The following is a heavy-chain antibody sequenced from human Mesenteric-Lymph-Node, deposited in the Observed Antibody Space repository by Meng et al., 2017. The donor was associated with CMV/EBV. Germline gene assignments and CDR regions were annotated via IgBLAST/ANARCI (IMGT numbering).Heavy chain of an antibody. Sequence: GGSLRLSCAASGFTFSSYSMNWVRQAPGQGLEWVSYISPDGGAIYYADSVRGRFTVSRDNAKNSLDLQMSSRRAEYTAVYYCVRDYVWAFDYWGQGILVTVSS. V-gene: IGHV3-48*04. J-gene: IGHJ4*02. D-gene: IGHD3-16*01. CDR1: GFTFSSYS. CDR2: ISPDGGAI. CDR3: VRDYVWAFDY.